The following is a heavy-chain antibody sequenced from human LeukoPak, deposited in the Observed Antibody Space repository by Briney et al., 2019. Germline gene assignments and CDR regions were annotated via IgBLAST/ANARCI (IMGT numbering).Heavy chain of an antibody. D-gene: IGHD3-22*01. CDR3: AGRYYYDSSGYYYDY. V-gene: IGHV4-39*07. CDR2: IYYSGST. J-gene: IGHJ4*02. Sequence: SSETLSLTCTVSGGSISSSSYYWGWIRQPPGKGLEWIGSIYYSGSTYYNPSLESRVTISVDTSKNQFSLKLSSVTAADTAVYYCAGRYYYDSSGYYYDYWGQGTLVTVSS. CDR1: GGSISSSSYY.